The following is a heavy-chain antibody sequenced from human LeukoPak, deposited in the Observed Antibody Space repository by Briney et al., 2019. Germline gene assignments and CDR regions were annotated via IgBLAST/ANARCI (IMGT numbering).Heavy chain of an antibody. CDR3: ARRVAGGPTDY. V-gene: IGHV4-39*01. Sequence: PSETLSLTCTVSGGSISSSSYYWGWIRQPPGKGLEWIGSIYYSGSTYYNPSLKSRVTISVDTSKNQFSLKLSSVTAADTAVYYCARRVAGGPTDYWGQGTLVTVSS. J-gene: IGHJ4*02. CDR1: GGSISSSSYY. CDR2: IYYSGST.